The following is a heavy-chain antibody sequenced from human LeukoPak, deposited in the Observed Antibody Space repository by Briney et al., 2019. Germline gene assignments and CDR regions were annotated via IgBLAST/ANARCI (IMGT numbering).Heavy chain of an antibody. CDR1: GGSISSGSYY. CDR2: IYTSGST. CDR3: AREATVTTDY. D-gene: IGHD4-11*01. Sequence: SQTLSLTCTVSGGSISSGSYYWSWIRQPAGKGLEWIGRIYTSGSTNYNPSLKSRVTISVDTSKNQFSLKLSSVTAADTAVYYCAREATVTTDYWGQGTLVTVSS. J-gene: IGHJ4*02. V-gene: IGHV4-61*02.